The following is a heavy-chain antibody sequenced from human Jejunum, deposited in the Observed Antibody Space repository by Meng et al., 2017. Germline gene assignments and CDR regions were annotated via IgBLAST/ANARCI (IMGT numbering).Heavy chain of an antibody. CDR3: ARVLWGTRILVPNQ. CDR1: GGSITTRGYY. J-gene: IGHJ4*01. D-gene: IGHD3-22*01. V-gene: IGHV4-39*07. CDR2: IYSSGST. Sequence: ESLKISCTVSGGSITTRGYYWGWIRQPPGKGLEWIGRIYSSGSTYYNPSLESRVTISVDTAKNQISLNLSSVTAADTAVYDCARVLWGTRILVPNQWGQGTPVTVSS.